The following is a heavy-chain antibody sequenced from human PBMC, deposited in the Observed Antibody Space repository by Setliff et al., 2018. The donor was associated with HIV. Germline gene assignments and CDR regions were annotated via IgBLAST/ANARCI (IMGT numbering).Heavy chain of an antibody. CDR2: INHSGST. V-gene: IGHV4-34*01. D-gene: IGHD5-12*01. J-gene: IGHJ6*03. CDR3: ARGATLLPGYSDRWEYFYMDV. Sequence: SETLSLTCAVYGGSFSGYYWSWIRQSPGKGLEWIGEINHSGSTHYNPPLKSRATISVDPSKNQFSLRLNSVTAADTAVYYCARGATLLPGYSDRWEYFYMDVWGKGTTVTVSS. CDR1: GGSFSGYY.